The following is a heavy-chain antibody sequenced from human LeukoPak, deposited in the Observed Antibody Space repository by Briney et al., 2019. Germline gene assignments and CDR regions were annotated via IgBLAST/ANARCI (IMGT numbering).Heavy chain of an antibody. V-gene: IGHV1-46*01. CDR1: GYTFTSYY. J-gene: IGHJ4*02. CDR2: INPSGGST. CDR3: ASLMGIAAAADY. Sequence: GASVKVSCKASGYTFTSYYMHWVRQAPGQGLEWMGIINPSGGSTSYAQKFQGRVTMTRDTSTSTVYMELSSLRSEDTAVYYCASLMGIAAAADYWGQGTLVTVSS. D-gene: IGHD6-13*01.